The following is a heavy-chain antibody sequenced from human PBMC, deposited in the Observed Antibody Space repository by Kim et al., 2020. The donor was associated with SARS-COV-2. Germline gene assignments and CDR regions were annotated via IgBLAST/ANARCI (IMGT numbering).Heavy chain of an antibody. D-gene: IGHD4-17*01. V-gene: IGHV3-23*03. Sequence: AAPGKGRFHITRDNSKNTLYLQMNSLRAEDTAVYYCAKVGSDYGDYYFDYWGQGTLVTVSS. CDR3: AKVGSDYGDYYFDY. J-gene: IGHJ4*02.